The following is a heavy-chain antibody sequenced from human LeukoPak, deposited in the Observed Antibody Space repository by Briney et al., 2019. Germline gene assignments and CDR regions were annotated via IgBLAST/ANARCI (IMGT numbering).Heavy chain of an antibody. CDR2: IRYDGSNK. V-gene: IGHV3-30*02. CDR3: AKDLVRITIFGVEIPGWV. CDR1: GFTFSSYG. D-gene: IGHD3-3*01. J-gene: IGHJ4*02. Sequence: GGSLRLSCAASGFTFSSYGMHWVRQAPGKGLEWVAFIRYDGSNKYYADSVKGRFTISRDNSKNTLYLQMNSLRAEDTAVYYCAKDLVRITIFGVEIPGWVWGQGTLVTVSS.